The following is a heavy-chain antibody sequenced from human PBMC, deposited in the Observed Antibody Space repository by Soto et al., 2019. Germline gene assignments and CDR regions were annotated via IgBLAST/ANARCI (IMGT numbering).Heavy chain of an antibody. CDR3: VREYRYCGGGSCKTWSAGFDI. CDR1: GFPFSDYA. J-gene: IGHJ3*02. V-gene: IGHV3-64*01. Sequence: PGGSLRLSCAASGFPFSDYAMHWVRKAPGKGLECVSAISTDGGSKSYPNSVRGRFTVSRDNSKNTLYLQMGSLRPEDTAVYYCVREYRYCGGGSCKTWSAGFDIWGQGIMVTGSS. CDR2: ISTDGGSK. D-gene: IGHD2-15*01.